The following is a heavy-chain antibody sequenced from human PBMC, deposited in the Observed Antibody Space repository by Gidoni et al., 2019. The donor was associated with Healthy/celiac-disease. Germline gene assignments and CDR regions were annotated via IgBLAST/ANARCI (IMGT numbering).Heavy chain of an antibody. CDR3: AREGGGYGMDV. V-gene: IGHV3-21*01. Sequence: EVQLVESGGGLVKPGGSLRLSCAASGFTFSSYSMNWVRQAPGKGLEWVSSISSRSSYIYYADSVKGRFTISRDNAKNSLYLQMNSLRAEDTAVYYCAREGGGYGMDVWGQGTTVTVSS. J-gene: IGHJ6*02. CDR2: ISSRSSYI. D-gene: IGHD2-15*01. CDR1: GFTFSSYS.